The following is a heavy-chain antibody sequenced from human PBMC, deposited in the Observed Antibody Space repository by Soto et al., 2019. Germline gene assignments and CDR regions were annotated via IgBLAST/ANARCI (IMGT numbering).Heavy chain of an antibody. V-gene: IGHV1-3*01. CDR1: GYTFTRYT. CDR3: ARAIATGQLDP. CDR2: INPDNGNT. D-gene: IGHD2-15*01. J-gene: IGHJ5*02. Sequence: QVQLVQSGAEVKKPGASVKISCKASGYTFTRYTMNWVRQAPGQRLEWMGWINPDNGNTKSSQKFQDRVIITRDTSASTAYMDLSSLRSEGTAVYYCARAIATGQLDPWGQGTLVTVSS.